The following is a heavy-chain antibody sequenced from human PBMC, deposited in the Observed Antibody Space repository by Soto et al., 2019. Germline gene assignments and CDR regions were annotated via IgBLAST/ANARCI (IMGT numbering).Heavy chain of an antibody. CDR1: GFTFSSYA. CDR2: ISYDGSNK. D-gene: IGHD6-19*01. J-gene: IGHJ6*02. V-gene: IGHV3-30-3*01. Sequence: PGGSLRLSCAASGFTFSSYAMHWVRQAPGKGLEWVAVISYDGSNKYYADSVKGRFTISRDNSKNTLYLQMNSLRAEDTAVYYCARAFGSSGTYYYYYYGMDVWGQGTTVTVSS. CDR3: ARAFGSSGTYYYYYYGMDV.